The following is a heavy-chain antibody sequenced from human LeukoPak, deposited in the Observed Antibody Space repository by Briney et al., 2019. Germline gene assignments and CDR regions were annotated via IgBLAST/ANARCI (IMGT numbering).Heavy chain of an antibody. Sequence: TGGSLRLSCVASGFTFSGYWMSWVRQAPGKGLEWVANINQGGSDKFYVDSVKGRFAISRDNAKNSLYLQMNSLRAEDTAVYYCARLLSQSDSCCDYWGQGTLVTVSS. V-gene: IGHV3-7*04. CDR3: ARLLSQSDSCCDY. D-gene: IGHD2-2*01. J-gene: IGHJ4*02. CDR2: INQGGSDK. CDR1: GFTFSGYW.